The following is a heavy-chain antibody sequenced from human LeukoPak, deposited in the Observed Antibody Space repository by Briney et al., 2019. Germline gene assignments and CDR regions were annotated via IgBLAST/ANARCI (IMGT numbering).Heavy chain of an antibody. V-gene: IGHV3-23*01. CDR1: GLTFSTYV. CDR2: IGDDT. J-gene: IGHJ4*02. D-gene: IGHD3-10*01. Sequence: GGSLRLSCAASGLTFSTYVMNWVRQAPGKGLEWVSTIGDDTYYADSVKGRITVSRDNSRNMLYLQMNFLGVEDTAVYYCANSEFYVSGKYAGLDNWGQGTLVTVSS. CDR3: ANSEFYVSGKYAGLDN.